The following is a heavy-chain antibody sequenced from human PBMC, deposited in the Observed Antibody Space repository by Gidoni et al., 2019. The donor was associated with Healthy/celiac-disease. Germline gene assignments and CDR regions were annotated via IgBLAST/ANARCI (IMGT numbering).Heavy chain of an antibody. V-gene: IGHV3-9*01. CDR1: GFTFDDYA. D-gene: IGHD3-10*01. J-gene: IGHJ3*02. CDR3: AKAISEMRYYYGSGLERWAAAFDI. Sequence: EVQLVESGGGLVQPGRSLRLSCAASGFTFDDYAMHWVRQAPGKGLEWVSGISWNSGSIGYADSVKGRFTISRDNAKNSLYLQMNSLRAEDTALYYCAKAISEMRYYYGSGLERWAAAFDIWGQGTMVTVSS. CDR2: ISWNSGSI.